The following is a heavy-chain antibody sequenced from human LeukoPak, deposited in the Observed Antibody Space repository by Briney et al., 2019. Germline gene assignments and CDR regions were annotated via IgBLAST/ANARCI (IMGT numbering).Heavy chain of an antibody. CDR2: IIPIFGTA. CDR3: ARGEHYYDTSGRSYFDL. J-gene: IGHJ2*01. Sequence: SVKVSCKASGGTFSSYAISWVRQAPGQGLEWMGGIIPIFGTANYAQKFQGRVTITADESTSTAYMELSSLRSEDTAVYYCARGEHYYDTSGRSYFDLWGRGTLVTVSS. V-gene: IGHV1-69*13. D-gene: IGHD3-22*01. CDR1: GGTFSSYA.